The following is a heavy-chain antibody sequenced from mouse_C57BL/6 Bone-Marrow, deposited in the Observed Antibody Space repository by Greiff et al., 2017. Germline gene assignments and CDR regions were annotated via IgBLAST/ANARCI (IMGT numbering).Heavy chain of an antibody. Sequence: QVQLQQSGAELARPGASVKLSCKASGYTFTSYGISWVKQRTGQGLEWIGEIYPRSGNTYYNEKFKGKATLTADKSSSTAYMELRSLTSEDSAVYFCAREVYYDYEDYFDYWGQGTTLTVSS. CDR2: IYPRSGNT. CDR3: AREVYYDYEDYFDY. V-gene: IGHV1-81*01. CDR1: GYTFTSYG. J-gene: IGHJ2*01. D-gene: IGHD2-4*01.